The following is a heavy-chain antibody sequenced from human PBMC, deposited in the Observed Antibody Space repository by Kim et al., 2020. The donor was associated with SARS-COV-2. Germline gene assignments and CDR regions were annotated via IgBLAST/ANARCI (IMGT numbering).Heavy chain of an antibody. J-gene: IGHJ4*02. Sequence: GGSLRLSCAASGFIVSSNYMSWVRQAPGKGLEWVSVIYSGGDTYYADSVTGRFTISRDNSKNTLYLQMNSLRVDDTAVYFCARLPTGDYWGQGTLVTVSS. CDR3: ARLPTGDY. CDR1: GFIVSSNY. CDR2: IYSGGDT. V-gene: IGHV3-53*01.